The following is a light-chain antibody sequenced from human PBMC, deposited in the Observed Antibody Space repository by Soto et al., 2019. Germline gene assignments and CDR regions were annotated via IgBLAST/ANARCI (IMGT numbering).Light chain of an antibody. CDR1: QSISGS. V-gene: IGKV1-5*03. CDR2: EAS. Sequence: DIQMTQSPSTLSASVGDIVTITCRASQSISGSLAWYQQKPGKAPKLLIYEASNLKSGVPSRFSGSGSGTEYTLTISSLQPDDSASYYCQQYNGYWTFGQGTRVYIK. CDR3: QQYNGYWT. J-gene: IGKJ1*01.